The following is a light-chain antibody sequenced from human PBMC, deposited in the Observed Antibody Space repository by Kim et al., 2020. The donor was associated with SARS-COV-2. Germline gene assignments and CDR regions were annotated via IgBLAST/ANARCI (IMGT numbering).Light chain of an antibody. J-gene: IGLJ3*02. V-gene: IGLV1-40*01. CDR2: GNS. CDR1: RSNIGAGYD. Sequence: GGTITCTGSRSNIGAGYDVHWYQQLPGTAPKLLIYGNSNRPSGVPDRFSGSKSGTSASLAITGLQAEDEADYYCQSYDSSLSGSVFGGGTQLTVL. CDR3: QSYDSSLSGSV.